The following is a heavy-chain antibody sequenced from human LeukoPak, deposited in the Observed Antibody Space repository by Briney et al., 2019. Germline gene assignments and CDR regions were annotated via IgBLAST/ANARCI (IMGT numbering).Heavy chain of an antibody. V-gene: IGHV3-30*18. CDR2: ISYEGGHK. J-gene: IGHJ6*03. Sequence: GGSLRLSCAASGFIFSSYGMHWVRQAPGKGLEWVAVISYEGGHKNYADAVKGRFTISRDNSQKTLYLQMNSLRPEDTAVYYCVKGGERLDYYYYMDVWGNGTTVTVSS. D-gene: IGHD1-26*01. CDR1: GFIFSSYG. CDR3: VKGGERLDYYYYMDV.